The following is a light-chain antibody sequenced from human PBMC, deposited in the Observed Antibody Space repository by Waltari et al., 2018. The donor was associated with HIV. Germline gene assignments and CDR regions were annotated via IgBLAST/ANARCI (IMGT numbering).Light chain of an antibody. Sequence: DIQMTQSPSSLSASVVDPVTITCGASQDISNSLAWYQQQPGRAPVLLVYLAYNLQNGVPSRFSARGSGTNFTLTLSSLQPEDLATYYCQQYYHLPRTFGQGTKLQI. J-gene: IGKJ2*01. CDR3: QQYYHLPRT. CDR1: QDISNS. CDR2: LAY. V-gene: IGKV1-NL1*01.